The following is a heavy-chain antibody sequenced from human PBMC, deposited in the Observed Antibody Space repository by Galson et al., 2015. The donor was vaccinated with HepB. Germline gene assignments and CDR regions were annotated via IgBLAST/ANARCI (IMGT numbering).Heavy chain of an antibody. D-gene: IGHD3-10*01. J-gene: IGHJ5*02. V-gene: IGHV1-69*13. CDR3: ARKGGWFPRRNWFDP. CDR1: GGTFSSYA. Sequence: SVKVSCKASGGTFSSYAISWVRQAPGQGLEWMGGIIPIFGTANYAQKFQGRVTITADESTSTAYMELSSLRSEDTAVYYCARKGGWFPRRNWFDPWGQGTLVTVSS. CDR2: IIPIFGTA.